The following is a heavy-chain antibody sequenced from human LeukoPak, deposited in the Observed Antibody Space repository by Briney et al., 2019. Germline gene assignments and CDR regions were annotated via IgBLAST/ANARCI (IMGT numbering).Heavy chain of an antibody. J-gene: IGHJ4*02. D-gene: IGHD5-18*01. CDR2: IYYSGST. V-gene: IGHV4-59*01. CDR1: GGSISSYY. Sequence: SETLSLTCTVSGGSISSYYWSWIRQPPGKGLEWIGYIYYSGSTNYNPSLKSRVTISVDTSKNQFSLKLSSVTAADTAVYYCARGTAMVLDYWGQGTLVTVSS. CDR3: ARGTAMVLDY.